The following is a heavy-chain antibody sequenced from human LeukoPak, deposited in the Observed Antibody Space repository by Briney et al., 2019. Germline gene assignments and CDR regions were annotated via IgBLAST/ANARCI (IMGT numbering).Heavy chain of an antibody. Sequence: PGGSLRLSCAASGFTFSSYSMNWVRQAPGKGLEWVSSISSSSSYIYYADSVKGRFTISRDNAKNSLYLQMNSLRAEDTVVYYCAGGYYYDSSGTERLNWFDPWGQGTLVTVSS. CDR3: AGGYYYDSSGTERLNWFDP. V-gene: IGHV3-21*01. CDR1: GFTFSSYS. CDR2: ISSSSSYI. J-gene: IGHJ5*02. D-gene: IGHD3-22*01.